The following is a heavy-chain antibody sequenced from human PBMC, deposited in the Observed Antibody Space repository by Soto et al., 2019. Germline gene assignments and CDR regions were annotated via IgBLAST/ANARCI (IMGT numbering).Heavy chain of an antibody. V-gene: IGHV3-30*03. CDR3: AYMVSSGPWDAFDI. J-gene: IGHJ3*02. CDR2: ISYEGSNK. CDR1: GFTFSDHG. Sequence: LRLSCAASGFTFSDHGMHWVRQAPGKGLEWVTVISYEGSNKYYADSVKGRFTISRDNSKNTLYLQMNSLRAEDTAVYYCAYMVSSGPWDAFDIWGQGTMVTVSS. D-gene: IGHD6-19*01.